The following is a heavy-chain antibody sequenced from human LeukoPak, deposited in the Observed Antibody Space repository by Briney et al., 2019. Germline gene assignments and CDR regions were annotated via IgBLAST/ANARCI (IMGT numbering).Heavy chain of an antibody. CDR2: IWYDGSKK. J-gene: IGHJ4*02. CDR3: ARDLAARHFDY. V-gene: IGHV3-33*01. D-gene: IGHD6-6*01. Sequence: GRSLRLSCEASGFTFSSYGMHWVRQAPGKGLEWVAVIWYDGSKKYYGDSVKGRFTISRDNPKNTLYLQVNSLRGEDTAIYYCARDLAARHFDYWGQGTLVTVSS. CDR1: GFTFSSYG.